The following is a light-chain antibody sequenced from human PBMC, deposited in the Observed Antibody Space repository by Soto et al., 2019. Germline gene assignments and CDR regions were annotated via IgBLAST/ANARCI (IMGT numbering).Light chain of an antibody. CDR2: GAS. CDR1: ERISSN. Sequence: EIVMTQSPATLSVSPGESATLSCRASERISSNLAWYQQKPGQAPSLLIYGASTRATGVPARFSGSGSGTDFTLTISSLQSEDFAVYYCQQYNNWPPWTFGQGTKVEIK. CDR3: QQYNNWPPWT. J-gene: IGKJ1*01. V-gene: IGKV3-15*01.